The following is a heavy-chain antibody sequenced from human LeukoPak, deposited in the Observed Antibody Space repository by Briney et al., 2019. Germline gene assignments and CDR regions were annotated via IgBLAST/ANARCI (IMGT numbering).Heavy chain of an antibody. D-gene: IGHD4-17*01. V-gene: IGHV4-59*01. Sequence: SETLSLTCTVSGGSISSYYWSWIRQPPGEGREWIGYIYYSGSTYYNPSLESRVTISADTSKNQFSLKLSSVTAADTAMYYCARGFGDYVRYFDFWGQGTLVTVSS. CDR3: ARGFGDYVRYFDF. J-gene: IGHJ4*02. CDR2: IYYSGST. CDR1: GGSISSYY.